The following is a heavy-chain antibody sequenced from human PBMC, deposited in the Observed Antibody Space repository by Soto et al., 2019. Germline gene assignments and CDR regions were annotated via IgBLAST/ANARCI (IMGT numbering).Heavy chain of an antibody. Sequence: SETLSLTCTVSGGSISSYYWSWIRQPPGKGLVCIGYIYYSGSTNYNPSLKSRVTISVDTSKNQFSLKLSSVTAADTAVYYCARLGSYYYYMDVWGKGTTVTVSS. J-gene: IGHJ6*03. CDR2: IYYSGST. CDR3: ARLGSYYYYMDV. V-gene: IGHV4-59*08. CDR1: GGSISSYY. D-gene: IGHD2-15*01.